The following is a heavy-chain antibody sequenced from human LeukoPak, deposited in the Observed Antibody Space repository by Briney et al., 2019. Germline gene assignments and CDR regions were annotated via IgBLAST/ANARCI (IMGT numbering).Heavy chain of an antibody. D-gene: IGHD1-26*01. CDR3: ARDPSGTYYPRVSGALDI. CDR2: ISSSSGTI. V-gene: IGHV3-48*01. Sequence: GGSLRLSCAASGFTFSSYSMNWVRQAPGKGLEWVSYISSSSGTIYYADSVKGRFTISRDNAKNSLYLQMDSLRAEDTAVYYCARDPSGTYYPRVSGALDIWGQGTMVTVSS. J-gene: IGHJ3*02. CDR1: GFTFSSYS.